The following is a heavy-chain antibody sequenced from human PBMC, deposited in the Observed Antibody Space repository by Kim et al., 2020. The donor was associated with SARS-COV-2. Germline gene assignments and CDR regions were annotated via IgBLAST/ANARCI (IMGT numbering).Heavy chain of an antibody. CDR1: GYSFTSFW. CDR3: ARREWTGYGMDV. J-gene: IGHJ6*02. V-gene: IGHV5-51*01. D-gene: IGHD3-9*01. Sequence: GESLKISCKGSGYSFTSFWVAWVRQTPEKGLEWMGIIYPAESNIRYNPSFQGQVIISADKSLGTAYLQWHSLKASDTAMYYCARREWTGYGMDVWGQGTTVTVPS. CDR2: IYPAESNI.